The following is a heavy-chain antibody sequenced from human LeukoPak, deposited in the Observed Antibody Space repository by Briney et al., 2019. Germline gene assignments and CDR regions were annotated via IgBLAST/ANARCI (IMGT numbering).Heavy chain of an antibody. V-gene: IGHV4-39*07. Sequence: SETLSLTCTVSGGSISSNSYYWGWIRQPPGKGLEWIGNIYYSGSTYYNPSLKSRVTTLVDTPKNQFSLKLSSVTAADTAVYYCARDNRGPFDPWGQGTLVTVSS. J-gene: IGHJ5*02. D-gene: IGHD1-14*01. CDR1: GGSISSNSYY. CDR2: IYYSGST. CDR3: ARDNRGPFDP.